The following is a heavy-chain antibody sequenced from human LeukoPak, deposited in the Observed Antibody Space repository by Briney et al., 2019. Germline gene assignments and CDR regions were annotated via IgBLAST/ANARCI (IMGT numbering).Heavy chain of an antibody. D-gene: IGHD4-11*01. CDR3: TTSDINYRPFDN. CDR1: GFTFSSYW. V-gene: IGHV3-74*01. CDR2: INGDGSTT. Sequence: GGSLRLSCAASGFTFSSYWMHWVRQAPGKGLVWASRINGDGSTTSYADSVRGRFTISRDNAKNTLYLQMNSLRAEDTAVYYCTTSDINYRPFDNWGQGTLVTVSS. J-gene: IGHJ4*02.